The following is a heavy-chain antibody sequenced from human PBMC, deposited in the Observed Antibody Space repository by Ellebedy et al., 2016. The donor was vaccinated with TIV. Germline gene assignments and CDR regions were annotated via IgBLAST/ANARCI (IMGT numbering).Heavy chain of an antibody. CDR1: GGSISSYY. V-gene: IGHV4-59*12. D-gene: IGHD5-12*01. Sequence: MPSETLSLTCTVSGGSISSYYWSWIRQPPGKGLEWIGYIYYSGSTNYNPSLKSRVTISVDTSKNQFSLKLSSVTAADTAVYYCGIGWLRSFDYWGQGTLVTVSS. CDR2: IYYSGST. J-gene: IGHJ4*02. CDR3: GIGWLRSFDY.